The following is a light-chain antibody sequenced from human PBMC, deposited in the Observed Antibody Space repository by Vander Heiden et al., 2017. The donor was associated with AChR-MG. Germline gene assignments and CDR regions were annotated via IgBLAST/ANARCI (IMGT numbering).Light chain of an antibody. CDR3: QTWGTGIRV. Sequence: QLVLTQSPSASASLGASVKLPCTLSSGHSSNAIAWHQQQPEKGPRYLMMLNSDGSHNKGDGIPDRFSGSSSGAERYLTISSLQAEDEADYYCQTWGTGIRVFDGGTKLTVL. V-gene: IGLV4-69*01. CDR2: LNSDGSH. J-gene: IGLJ3*02. CDR1: SGHSSNA.